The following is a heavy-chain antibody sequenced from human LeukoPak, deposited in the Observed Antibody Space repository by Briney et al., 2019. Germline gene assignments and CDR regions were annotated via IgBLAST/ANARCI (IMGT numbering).Heavy chain of an antibody. Sequence: PSETLSLTCTVSGGSISSYYWSWSRQPPGKGLEWIGYIYYSGSTNYNPSLKSRVTISVDTSKNQFSLKLSSVTAADTAVYYCARPLYSGSYFVAFDIWGQGTMVTVSS. CDR1: GGSISSYY. CDR3: ARPLYSGSYFVAFDI. D-gene: IGHD1-26*01. J-gene: IGHJ3*02. V-gene: IGHV4-59*01. CDR2: IYYSGST.